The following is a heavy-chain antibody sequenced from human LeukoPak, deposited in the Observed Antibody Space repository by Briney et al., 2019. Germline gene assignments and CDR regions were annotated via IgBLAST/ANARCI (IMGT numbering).Heavy chain of an antibody. D-gene: IGHD3-10*01. CDR1: GYSISSGNY. CDR3: ARGEIGSIGRLGY. V-gene: IGHV4-38-2*02. J-gene: IGHJ4*02. Sequence: PSETLSLTCTVSGYSISSGNYWGWLRQPPGKGLEWIGSIYHSGSTHYNPSLKSRVTISVDTSKNQFSLNLTSVAAADTAVYYCARGEIGSIGRLGYWGQGTLVTVSS. CDR2: IYHSGST.